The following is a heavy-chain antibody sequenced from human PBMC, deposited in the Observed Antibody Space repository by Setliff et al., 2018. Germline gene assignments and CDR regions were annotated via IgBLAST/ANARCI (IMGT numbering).Heavy chain of an antibody. V-gene: IGHV4-39*01. Sequence: SETLSLTCTVSGASITTSNSYWGWIRQPPGKGLEWIAHIYYSGNTFYNPSLGSRLTISGDTSKNQFSLKLSSVTAADTAVYYCALSSSWFKDFQHWGQGTLVTVS. CDR3: ALSSSWFKDFQH. CDR2: IYYSGNT. J-gene: IGHJ1*01. CDR1: GASITTSNSY. D-gene: IGHD6-13*01.